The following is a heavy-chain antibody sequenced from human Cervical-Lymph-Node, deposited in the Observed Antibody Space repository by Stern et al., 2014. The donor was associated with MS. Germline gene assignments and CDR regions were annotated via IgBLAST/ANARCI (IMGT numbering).Heavy chain of an antibody. Sequence: QVQLVQSGAEVKKPGSSVKVSCKASGDTFTRDAISWVRQAPGQGLEWMGGIIPMFGTPNYAQKFQGRVTITADESTNTAYMELSSLRTEDTAVYYCARDPDNYFVSGGSTYYHHGMDVWGQGTTVSVSS. CDR3: ARDPDNYFVSGGSTYYHHGMDV. J-gene: IGHJ6*02. CDR1: GDTFTRDA. V-gene: IGHV1-69*01. CDR2: IIPMFGTP. D-gene: IGHD3-10*01.